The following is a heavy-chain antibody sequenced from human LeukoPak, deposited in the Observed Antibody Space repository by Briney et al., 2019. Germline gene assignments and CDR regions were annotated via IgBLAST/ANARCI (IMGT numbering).Heavy chain of an antibody. CDR3: ARDFYYDTSGGGLT. V-gene: IGHV1-69*05. Sequence: SVKVSCKASGGTFSGHGINWVRQAPGQGLEWMGRVVPMSGTANYAQKFQGRVTITTDESTSTAYMELTSLRSEDTAVYYCARDFYYDTSGGGLTWGQGTMVTVSS. J-gene: IGHJ3*01. CDR1: GGTFSGHG. CDR2: VVPMSGTA. D-gene: IGHD3-22*01.